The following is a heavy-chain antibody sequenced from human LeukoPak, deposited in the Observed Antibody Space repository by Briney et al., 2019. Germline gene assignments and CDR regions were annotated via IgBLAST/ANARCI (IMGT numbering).Heavy chain of an antibody. Sequence: GESLKISCKGSGYSFTSYWIGWVRQMPGRGLEWMGIIYPGDSDTRYSPSFQGQVTISADKSISTAYLQWSSLKASDTAMYYCARFNFYGDSRFSWFDPWGQGTLVTVSS. CDR2: IYPGDSDT. CDR1: GYSFTSYW. V-gene: IGHV5-51*01. CDR3: ARFNFYGDSRFSWFDP. J-gene: IGHJ5*02. D-gene: IGHD4-17*01.